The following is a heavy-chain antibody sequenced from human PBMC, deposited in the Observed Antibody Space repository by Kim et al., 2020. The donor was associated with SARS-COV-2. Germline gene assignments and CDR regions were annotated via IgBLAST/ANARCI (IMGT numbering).Heavy chain of an antibody. CDR2: IYPGDSDS. CDR1: EYNFANYW. J-gene: IGHJ4*02. CDR3: ARSAGPYDYYFDY. D-gene: IGHD3-16*01. Sequence: GESLKISCKGSEYNFANYWIGWVRQMPGKGLDWMGMIYPGDSDSRYCPSFQGQVTISADKSTTTAYLQWSSLKASDTAMYYCARSAGPYDYYFDYWGQGTLVTVSS. V-gene: IGHV5-51*01.